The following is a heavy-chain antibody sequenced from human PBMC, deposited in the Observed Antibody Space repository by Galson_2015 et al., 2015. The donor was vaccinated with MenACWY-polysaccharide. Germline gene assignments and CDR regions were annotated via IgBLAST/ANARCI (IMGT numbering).Heavy chain of an antibody. CDR3: TRSSAYFQDSSGSFDAFDS. Sequence: SLRLSCAASGFNFGDYGMIWIRQAPGKGLEWISLIRSKAYGGTPESAASVKGRFTMSRDDSKRIAYLQMNSLNTEDTAVYYCTRSSAYFQDSSGSFDAFDSWGQGTMDTGSS. CDR2: IRSKAYGGTP. V-gene: IGHV3-49*03. D-gene: IGHD3-22*01. CDR1: GFNFGDYG. J-gene: IGHJ3*02.